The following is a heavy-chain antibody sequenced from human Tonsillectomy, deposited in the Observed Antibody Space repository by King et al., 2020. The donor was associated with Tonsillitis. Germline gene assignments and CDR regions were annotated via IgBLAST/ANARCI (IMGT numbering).Heavy chain of an antibody. Sequence: LQLQESGSGLVKPSQNLSLTCAVSGGSISSGGYSWNWIRQAPGKGLEWIGYIYQSGNTYYNPSLKSRVTISVDRSKNQFSLKLSSVTAADTAVYYCARSCDFDGYASYFDYWGQGTLVTVSS. CDR1: GGSISSGGYS. CDR2: IYQSGNT. CDR3: ARSCDFDGYASYFDY. D-gene: IGHD4-23*01. J-gene: IGHJ4*02. V-gene: IGHV4-30-2*01.